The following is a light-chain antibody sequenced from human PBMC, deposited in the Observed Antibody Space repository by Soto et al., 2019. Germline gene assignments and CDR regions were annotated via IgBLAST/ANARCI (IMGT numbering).Light chain of an antibody. CDR2: DXX. CDR3: LLSYSDTRAGV. J-gene: IGLJ3*02. V-gene: IGLV7-46*01. Sequence: QAVVTQEPSLTVSPGGTVTLTCGSSTGAVTSGHHPYWFHQKPGQAPKTLIYDXXXXXXXXXXXXXGSLLGGKAALTLSGAQPEDEXXYYCLLSYSDTRAGVFGGGTKLTVL. CDR1: TGAVTSGHH.